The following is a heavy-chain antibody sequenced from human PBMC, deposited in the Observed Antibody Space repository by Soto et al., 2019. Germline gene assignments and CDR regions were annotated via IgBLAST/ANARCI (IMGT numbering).Heavy chain of an antibody. D-gene: IGHD2-8*01. J-gene: IGHJ5*02. Sequence: LSLTCAVSGGSFSVYYWSWIRQPPGKGLEWIGEINHSGSTNYNPSLKSRVTISVDTSKNQFSLKLSSVTAADTAVYYCARGRYCTNGVCYTGVSGPDPRGKGTLVTDSS. CDR2: INHSGST. V-gene: IGHV4-34*01. CDR3: ARGRYCTNGVCYTGVSGPDP. CDR1: GGSFSVYY.